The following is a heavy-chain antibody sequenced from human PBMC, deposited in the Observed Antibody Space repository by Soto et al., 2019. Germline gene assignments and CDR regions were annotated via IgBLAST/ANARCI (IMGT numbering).Heavy chain of an antibody. J-gene: IGHJ6*03. CDR3: ARDPTIFGVVNRNYYMDV. CDR2: ISGSGGST. D-gene: IGHD3-3*01. CDR1: GFTFSSYA. Sequence: GGSLRLSCAASGFTFSSYAMSWVRQAPGKGLEWVAAISGSGGSTYYADSVKGRFTISRDNSKNTLYLQMNSLRAEDTAVYYCARDPTIFGVVNRNYYMDVWGKGTTVTVSS. V-gene: IGHV3-23*01.